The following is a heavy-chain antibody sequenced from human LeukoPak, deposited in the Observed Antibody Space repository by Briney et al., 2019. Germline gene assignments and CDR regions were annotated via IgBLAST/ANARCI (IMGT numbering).Heavy chain of an antibody. CDR3: ARLVTMTDSADY. CDR2: ISSSGSTI. CDR1: GFTFSSYE. Sequence: PGGSLRLSCAASGFTFSSYEMNWVRQAPGKGLEWVSYISSSGSTIYYADSVKGRFTISRDNAKNSLYLQMNSLRAEDTAVYYCARLVTMTDSADYWGQGTLVTVSS. J-gene: IGHJ4*02. D-gene: IGHD3-22*01. V-gene: IGHV3-48*03.